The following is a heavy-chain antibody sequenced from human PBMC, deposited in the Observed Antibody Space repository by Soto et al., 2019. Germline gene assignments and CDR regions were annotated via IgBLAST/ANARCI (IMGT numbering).Heavy chain of an antibody. CDR1: GGSFSGYY. CDR2: INHSGST. J-gene: IGHJ4*02. D-gene: IGHD2-15*01. V-gene: IGHV4-34*01. CDR3: ARRVVAAPFDY. Sequence: ETLSLTCAVYGGSFSGYYWSWIRQPPGKGLERIGEINHSGSTNYNPSLKSRVTISVDTSKNQFSLKLSSVTAADTAVYYCARRVVAAPFDYWGQGTLVTVSS.